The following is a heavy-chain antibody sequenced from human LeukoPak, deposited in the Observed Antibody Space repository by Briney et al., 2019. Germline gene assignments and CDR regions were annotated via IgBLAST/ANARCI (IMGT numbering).Heavy chain of an antibody. Sequence: GGSLILSCTVSGSTFITYVMSWVRQGPGKGLEWVSAISGRGDYTYYADSVKGRYTISRDNSRNTLYLQMNSLRPEDTAIYYCAKRIHGYNPLDYWGQGTLVTVSS. V-gene: IGHV3-23*01. CDR1: GSTFITYV. CDR3: AKRIHGYNPLDY. CDR2: ISGRGDYT. D-gene: IGHD5-24*01. J-gene: IGHJ4*02.